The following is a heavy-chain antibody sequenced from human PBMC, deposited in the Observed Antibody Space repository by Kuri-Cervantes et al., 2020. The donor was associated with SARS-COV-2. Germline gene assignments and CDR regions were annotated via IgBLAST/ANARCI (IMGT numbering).Heavy chain of an antibody. Sequence: GESLKISCAASGFTFSSYSMNWVRQAPGKGLEWVSYISSSSRTIYSADSVKGRFTISRDNAKNSLYLQMNSLRDEDTAVYYCARCARLRWDFDYWGQGTLVTVSS. CDR3: ARCARLRWDFDY. V-gene: IGHV3-48*02. D-gene: IGHD4-23*01. CDR2: ISSSSRTI. CDR1: GFTFSSYS. J-gene: IGHJ4*02.